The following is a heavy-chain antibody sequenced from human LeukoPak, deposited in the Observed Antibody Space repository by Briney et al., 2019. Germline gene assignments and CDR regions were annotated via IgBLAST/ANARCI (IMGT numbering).Heavy chain of an antibody. Sequence: GGSLRLSCVVSGLTFDDHGMNWVRQVPGKGLEWVGRIKSKTDGGTTDYAAPVKGRFTISRDDSKNTLYLQMNSLKTEDTAVYYCTTDLTMVRGVPTFVPPNIPYYYYYYMDVWGKGTTVTVSS. J-gene: IGHJ6*03. V-gene: IGHV3-15*01. D-gene: IGHD3-10*01. CDR2: IKSKTDGGTT. CDR1: GLTFDDHG. CDR3: TTDLTMVRGVPTFVPPNIPYYYYYYMDV.